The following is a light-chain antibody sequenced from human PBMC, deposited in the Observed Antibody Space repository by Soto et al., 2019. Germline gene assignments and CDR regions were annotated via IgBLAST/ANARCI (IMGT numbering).Light chain of an antibody. Sequence: DIQMTQSPSSLSASVGDRVTITCRASHAIWTWLAWYQQKPDKAPESLIYAASSLQTGVPSRFSGRGSGTDFTLTITNLQPEDFATYYCQQYYTYPRTFGQGTRVEI. CDR1: HAIWTW. J-gene: IGKJ1*01. CDR2: AAS. V-gene: IGKV1D-16*01. CDR3: QQYYTYPRT.